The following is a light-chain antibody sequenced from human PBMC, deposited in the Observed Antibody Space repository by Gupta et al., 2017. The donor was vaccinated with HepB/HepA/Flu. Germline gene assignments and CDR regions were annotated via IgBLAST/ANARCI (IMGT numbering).Light chain of an antibody. CDR2: EIS. V-gene: IGKV2-30*01. J-gene: IGKJ1*01. CDR3: MQGTRWPWT. CDR1: QSLVYRDGKTY. Sequence: DVVMTQSPLSLPVILGQPASTSCRSSQSLVYRDGKTYLNWFHQSPGQSPRRLIYEISNRDSGVPDRFRGSGSDTYFTLSISRVEAEDVGVYCCMQGTRWPWTFGQGTKVEIK.